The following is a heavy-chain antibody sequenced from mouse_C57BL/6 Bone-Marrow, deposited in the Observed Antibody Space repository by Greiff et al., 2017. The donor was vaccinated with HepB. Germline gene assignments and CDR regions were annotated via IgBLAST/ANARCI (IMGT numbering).Heavy chain of an antibody. D-gene: IGHD4-1*01. CDR1: GYSFTSYY. CDR2: IYPGSGNT. J-gene: IGHJ4*01. CDR3: ARVDWDDAMDY. V-gene: IGHV1-66*01. Sequence: QVQLQQSGPELVKPGASVKISCKASGYSFTSYYIHWVKQRPGQGLEWIGWIYPGSGNTKYNEKFKGKATLTADTSSSTAYMQLSSLTSEDSAVYSCARVDWDDAMDYWGQGTSVTVSS.